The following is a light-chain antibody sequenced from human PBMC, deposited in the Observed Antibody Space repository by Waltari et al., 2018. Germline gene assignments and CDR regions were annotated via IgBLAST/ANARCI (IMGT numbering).Light chain of an antibody. Sequence: QSALTQPASVSGSPGQSITISCTGTSSDVGSYNLVSWYQPHPGKAPKLMFYEVSKRPSGVSNRFSGSKSGNTASLTISGLQAEDEADYYCCSYAGSSTRVVFGGGTKLTVL. CDR2: EVS. CDR1: SSDVGSYNL. V-gene: IGLV2-23*02. CDR3: CSYAGSSTRVV. J-gene: IGLJ2*01.